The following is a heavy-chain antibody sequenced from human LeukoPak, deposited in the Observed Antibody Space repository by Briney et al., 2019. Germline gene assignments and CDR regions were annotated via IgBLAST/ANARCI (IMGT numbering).Heavy chain of an antibody. Sequence: PGGSLRLSCAASGFSVSSNYMNWVRQAPGQGLGWVSVINSGGTTHYADSVKGRFTISRDNSKNTLYLQMNSLRAEDTAVYYCARDLYYYGSGSDNFLYYWGQGTLVTVSS. CDR1: GFSVSSNY. CDR3: ARDLYYYGSGSDNFLYY. D-gene: IGHD3-10*01. CDR2: INSGGTT. V-gene: IGHV3-53*01. J-gene: IGHJ4*02.